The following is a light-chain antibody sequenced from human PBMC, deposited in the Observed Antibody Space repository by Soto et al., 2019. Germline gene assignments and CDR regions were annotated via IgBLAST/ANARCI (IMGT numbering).Light chain of an antibody. V-gene: IGLV2-8*01. CDR1: SSDVGGYNF. CDR3: SSYAGSNSVV. Sequence: QSVLTQPPSASGFPGQSVTISCTGSSSDVGGYNFVSWYQQHPGKAPKLMIYEVTKRPSGVSDRFSGSKSGNTASLTVSGLQGEDEADYYCSSYAGSNSVVFGGGTKVTVL. J-gene: IGLJ2*01. CDR2: EVT.